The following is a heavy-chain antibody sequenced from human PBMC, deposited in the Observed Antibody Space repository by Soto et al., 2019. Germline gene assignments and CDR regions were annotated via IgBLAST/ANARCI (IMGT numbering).Heavy chain of an antibody. CDR1: GFTFDSCG. CDR3: AKVSLGALTFTDYYYYGLDV. CDR2: VSPHAANT. D-gene: IGHD1-26*01. J-gene: IGHJ6*02. Sequence: PGGSLRLSCVASGFTFDSCGMNWVRQAPGKGLEWVAGVSPHAANTYYADSVRGRFIISRDNSKNTLYLQMNSLRAEDTAVYYCAKVSLGALTFTDYYYYGLDVWGQGTTVTVSS. V-gene: IGHV3-23*01.